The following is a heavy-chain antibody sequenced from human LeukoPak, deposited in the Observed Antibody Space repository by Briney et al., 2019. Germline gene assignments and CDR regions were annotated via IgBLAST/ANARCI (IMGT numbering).Heavy chain of an antibody. D-gene: IGHD4-17*01. V-gene: IGHV3-30*04. CDR2: ISYDGSSK. CDR1: GFTFSSYA. J-gene: IGHJ4*02. Sequence: GGSLRLSCAASGFTFSSYAMHWVRQAPGKGLEWVAIISYDGSSKYYVDSVKGRFTISRDNSKNTLYLQMSSLRPEDTAVYYGALTDYGDYWGQGTLVTVSS. CDR3: ALTDYGDY.